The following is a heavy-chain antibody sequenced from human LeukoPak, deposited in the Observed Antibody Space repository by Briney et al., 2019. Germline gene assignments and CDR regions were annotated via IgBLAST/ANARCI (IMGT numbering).Heavy chain of an antibody. CDR3: ARGSSGYYY. J-gene: IGHJ4*02. V-gene: IGHV3-21*01. D-gene: IGHD3-22*01. Sequence: PGGSLRLSCAVSGFTFSSNAMSWVRQAPGKGLEWVSSISSSSSFIYYADSVKGRFTISRDNAKNSLYLQMNSLRAEDTAVYYCARGSSGYYYWGQGTLVTVSS. CDR1: GFTFSSNA. CDR2: ISSSSSFI.